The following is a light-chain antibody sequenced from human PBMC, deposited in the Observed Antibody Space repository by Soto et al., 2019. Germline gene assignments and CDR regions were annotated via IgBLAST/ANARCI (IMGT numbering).Light chain of an antibody. CDR2: KAS. Sequence: DIQMTQSPSTLSGSVGDRVTITCRASQTISSWLAWYQQKPGKAPKLLTYKASTLKSGGQSRFRGSASGTELTLTISIPQPDDFSPYDCQRYNSYSEAFGQVTKVELK. V-gene: IGKV1-5*03. CDR1: QTISSW. CDR3: QRYNSYSEA. J-gene: IGKJ1*01.